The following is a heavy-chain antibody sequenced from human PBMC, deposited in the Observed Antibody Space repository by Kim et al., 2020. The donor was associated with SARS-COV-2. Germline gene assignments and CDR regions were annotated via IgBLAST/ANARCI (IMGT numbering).Heavy chain of an antibody. CDR2: IYSGGSST. CDR1: GFTFSSYA. Sequence: GGSLRLSCAASGFTFSSYAMSWVRQAPGKGLEWVSVIYSGGSSTYYADSVKGRFTISRDNSKNTLYLQMNSLRAEDTAVYYCAKDPTYYYDSSGYFWGQGTLVTVSS. CDR3: AKDPTYYYDSSGYF. D-gene: IGHD3-22*01. J-gene: IGHJ4*02. V-gene: IGHV3-23*03.